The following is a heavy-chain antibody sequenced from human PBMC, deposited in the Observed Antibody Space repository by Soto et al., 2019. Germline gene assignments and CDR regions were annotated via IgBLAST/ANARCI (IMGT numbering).Heavy chain of an antibody. CDR1: GYTLTELS. CDR2: FDPEDGET. CDR3: ATVSWQRPSHTYYDILTGFGRRIDAFDI. J-gene: IGHJ3*02. D-gene: IGHD3-9*01. Sequence: ASVKVSCKVSGYTLTELSMHWVRQAPGKGLEWMGGFDPEDGETIYAQKFQGRVTMTEDTSTDTAYMELSSLRSEDTAVYYCATVSWQRPSHTYYDILTGFGRRIDAFDIWGQGTMVTVSS. V-gene: IGHV1-24*01.